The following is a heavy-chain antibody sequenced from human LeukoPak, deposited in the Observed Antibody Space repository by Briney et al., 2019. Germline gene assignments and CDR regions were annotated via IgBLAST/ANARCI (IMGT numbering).Heavy chain of an antibody. CDR1: GGSFSGYY. D-gene: IGHD6-13*01. CDR3: ARSPRYSFWKDY. V-gene: IGHV4-34*01. CDR2: INHSRST. Sequence: SETLSLTCAVYGGSFSGYYWSWIRQPPGKGLEWIGEINHSRSTNYNPSLKSRVTISVDPSKSQFSLKLSSVTAADTAVYYCARSPRYSFWKDYWGQGTLVTVSS. J-gene: IGHJ4*02.